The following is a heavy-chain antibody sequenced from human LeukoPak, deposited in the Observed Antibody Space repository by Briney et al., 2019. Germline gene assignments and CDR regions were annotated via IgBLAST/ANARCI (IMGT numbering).Heavy chain of an antibody. Sequence: VGSLRLSCAASGFTFSSYSVNWVRQAPGKGLEWVSSISSSSSYIYYADSVKGRFTISRDNAKNSLYLQMNSLRAEDTAVYYCATEGRDGYNQFDYWGQGTQFTVSP. D-gene: IGHD5-24*01. CDR3: ATEGRDGYNQFDY. J-gene: IGHJ4*02. CDR1: GFTFSSYS. CDR2: ISSSSSYI. V-gene: IGHV3-21*01.